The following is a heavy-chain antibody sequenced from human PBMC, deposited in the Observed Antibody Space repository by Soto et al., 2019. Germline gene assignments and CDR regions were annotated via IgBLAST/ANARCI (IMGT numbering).Heavy chain of an antibody. CDR1: GESMSNTAYY. V-gene: IGHV4-39*01. Sequence: QLQLQESGPGLVKPSETLSLTCNVSGESMSNTAYYWGWIRQTPGKGLEWIGSIFYTGSAYYNSSLKSRVTISVDPSKNHFSLKLLSVAAADTAIYYCARLKSTYSGSYYGGGFFDYWGQGSLVTVSS. CDR3: ARLKSTYSGSYYGGGFFDY. D-gene: IGHD1-26*01. J-gene: IGHJ4*02. CDR2: IFYTGSA.